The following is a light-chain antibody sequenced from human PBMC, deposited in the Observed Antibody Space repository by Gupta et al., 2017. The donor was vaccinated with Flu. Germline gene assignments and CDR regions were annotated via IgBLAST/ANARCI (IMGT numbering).Light chain of an antibody. CDR3: HHYGSSRT. CDR2: SAS. V-gene: IGKV3-20*01. Sequence: GEKATLSCRASQIINSGYLAWYQRRPGQAPRLLNYSASDRATGIPDRFSGSGSGTDFTLTISRLEPEDFAVDYCHHYGSSRTFGQGTKVEIK. CDR1: QIINSGY. J-gene: IGKJ1*01.